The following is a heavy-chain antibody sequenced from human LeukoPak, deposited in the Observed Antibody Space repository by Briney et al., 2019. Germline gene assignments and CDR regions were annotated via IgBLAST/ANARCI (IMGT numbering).Heavy chain of an antibody. V-gene: IGHV4-34*01. J-gene: IGHJ4*02. CDR1: GGSFSGYY. CDR2: INHSGGT. D-gene: IGHD3-3*01. CDR3: ARKSITIFGVVINGFDY. Sequence: SKTLSLTCAVSGGSFSGYYWSWVLQPPGQGLEWIGEINHSGGTNHNPSLNGRVTTSVDTSKNKVSLKPRTVTAADTAAYYCARKSITIFGVVINGFDYWGQGTLVTVSS.